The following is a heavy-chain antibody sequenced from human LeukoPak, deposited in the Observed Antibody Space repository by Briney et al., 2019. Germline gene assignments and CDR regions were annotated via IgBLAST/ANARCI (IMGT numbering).Heavy chain of an antibody. Sequence: GGSLRLSCAASGFTFSSYAMSWVRQAPGKGLEWVSGISGSGGSTEYADSVRGRFTISRDNSKNTLYLQVNSLRVEDTAVYYCAKNGGSQCYSHLDSWGQGTLVTVSS. D-gene: IGHD2-15*01. V-gene: IGHV3-23*01. CDR3: AKNGGSQCYSHLDS. CDR2: ISGSGGST. CDR1: GFTFSSYA. J-gene: IGHJ4*02.